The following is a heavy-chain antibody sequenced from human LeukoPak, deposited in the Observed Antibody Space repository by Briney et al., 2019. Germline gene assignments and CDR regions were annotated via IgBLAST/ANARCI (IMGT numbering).Heavy chain of an antibody. Sequence: PGGSLRLSCAASGFTFSSYGMHWVRQAPGKGLEWVAVISYDGSNKYYADSVKGRFTISRDNSKNTLYLQMNSLRAEDTAVYYCARDLDTAMLDYWGQGTLVTVSS. CDR1: GFTFSSYG. CDR3: ARDLDTAMLDY. V-gene: IGHV3-30*01. J-gene: IGHJ4*02. CDR2: ISYDGSNK. D-gene: IGHD5-18*01.